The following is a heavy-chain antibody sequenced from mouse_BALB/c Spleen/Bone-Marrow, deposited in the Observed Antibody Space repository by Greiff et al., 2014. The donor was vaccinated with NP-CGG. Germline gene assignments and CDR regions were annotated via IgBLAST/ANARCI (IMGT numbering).Heavy chain of an antibody. D-gene: IGHD2-1*01. CDR2: IDPANGNT. J-gene: IGHJ4*01. Sequence: EVQLQQSGAELVKPGASVKLSCTAYGFNIKDTYMHWVKQRPEQGLEWIGRIDPANGNTNYDPKFQGKATITADTSSNTAYLQLSSLTSEDTAVYDCARRGYYGNYYYAMDYWGQGTSVTVSS. V-gene: IGHV14-3*02. CDR1: GFNIKDTY. CDR3: ARRGYYGNYYYAMDY.